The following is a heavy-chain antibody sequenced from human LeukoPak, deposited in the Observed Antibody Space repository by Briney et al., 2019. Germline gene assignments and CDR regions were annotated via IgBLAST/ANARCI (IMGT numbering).Heavy chain of an antibody. D-gene: IGHD2-15*01. CDR3: ARLVVAATPAEYYFDC. CDR2: IDPSDSYT. J-gene: IGHJ4*02. Sequence: GESLQISCKGSGYSFTSYWISWVRQMPGKGLEWMGRIDPSDSYTNYSPSFQGHVTISADKSISTAYLQWSSLKASDTAMYYCARLVVAATPAEYYFDCWGQGTLVTVSS. CDR1: GYSFTSYW. V-gene: IGHV5-10-1*01.